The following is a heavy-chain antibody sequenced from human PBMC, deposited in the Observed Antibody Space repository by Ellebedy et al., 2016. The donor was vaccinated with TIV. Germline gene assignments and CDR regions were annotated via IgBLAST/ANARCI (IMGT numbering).Heavy chain of an antibody. J-gene: IGHJ4*02. CDR3: AKKGTLERWREYDY. Sequence: GESLKISCAASGFTFTTYAMAWVRQAPGKGLEWVSAISGSGDSTYYADSVKGRFTISRDNSKNTLYLQMNGLRVEDTAVYYCAKKGTLERWREYDYWGQGTLVTVSS. D-gene: IGHD5-24*01. CDR1: GFTFTTYA. CDR2: ISGSGDST. V-gene: IGHV3-23*01.